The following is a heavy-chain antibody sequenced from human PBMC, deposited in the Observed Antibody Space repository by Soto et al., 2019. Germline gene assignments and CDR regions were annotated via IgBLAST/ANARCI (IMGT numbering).Heavy chain of an antibody. CDR2: VHISGHT. CDR1: GGSVRAPDW. V-gene: IGHV4-4*02. CDR3: AGARITIFGVGPDV. D-gene: IGHD3-3*01. J-gene: IGHJ6*02. Sequence: SETLSLTCTLSGGSVRAPDWWNWVRQSPDKGLEWIAEVHISGHTNYNPSLRSRVTMSVDNSKNQFSLKLSSVTAADTAVYYCAGARITIFGVGPDVWGQGTTVTVSS.